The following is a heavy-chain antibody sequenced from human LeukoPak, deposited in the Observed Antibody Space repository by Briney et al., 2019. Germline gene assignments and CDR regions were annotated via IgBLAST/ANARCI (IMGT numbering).Heavy chain of an antibody. Sequence: PGGSLRLSCTASGFTFGSYAMSWVRQAPGKGLEWVSSISGGSEDTYYADSVKGRFTISRDNYKSTLYLQMNSLRAEGTAVYYCARTIAQYSNSWLYFYYGLDVWGRGTTVTVSS. CDR3: ARTIAQYSNSWLYFYYGLDV. V-gene: IGHV3-23*01. D-gene: IGHD6-13*01. CDR1: GFTFGSYA. CDR2: ISGGSEDT. J-gene: IGHJ6*01.